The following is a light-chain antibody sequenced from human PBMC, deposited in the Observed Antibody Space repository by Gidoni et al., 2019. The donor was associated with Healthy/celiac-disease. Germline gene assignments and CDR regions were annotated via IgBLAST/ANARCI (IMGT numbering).Light chain of an antibody. J-gene: IGKJ2*01. CDR1: QSVSSN. CDR3: QQYNNWPPYT. Sequence: EIVITQSPATLSVSPGERATLPCRASQSVSSNLAWYQQKPGQAPRLLIDGASTRATGIPARFSGSGSGTEFTLTISSLQSEDFAVYYCQQYNNWPPYTFGQGTKLEIK. CDR2: GAS. V-gene: IGKV3-15*01.